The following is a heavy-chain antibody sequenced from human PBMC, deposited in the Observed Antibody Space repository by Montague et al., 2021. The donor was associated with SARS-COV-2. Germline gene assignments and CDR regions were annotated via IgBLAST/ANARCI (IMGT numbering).Heavy chain of an antibody. Sequence: SETLSLTCNLSGGSLSSYYWSLIRQPPGKGLEWIGYVYYNGNTNYNPSLKSRIILSVDTSKNHFSLKVSSVTAADTAVYYCARGSKWSHYFDYWGQGTLVTVSS. CDR2: VYYNGNT. V-gene: IGHV4-59*01. CDR3: ARGSKWSHYFDY. CDR1: GGSLSSYY. D-gene: IGHD2-15*01. J-gene: IGHJ4*02.